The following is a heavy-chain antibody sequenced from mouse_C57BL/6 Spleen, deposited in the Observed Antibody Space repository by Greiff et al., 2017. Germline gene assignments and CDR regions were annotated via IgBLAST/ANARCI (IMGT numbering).Heavy chain of an antibody. J-gene: IGHJ2*01. V-gene: IGHV1-82*01. CDR3: ARDGSSYGNFDY. Sequence: QVQLQQSGPELVKPGASVKISCKASGYAFSSSWMNWVKQRPGKGLEWIGRIYPGDGDTNYNGKFKGKATLTADKSSSTAYMQLSSLTSEDSAVYFCARDGSSYGNFDYWGQGTTLTVSS. CDR2: IYPGDGDT. D-gene: IGHD1-1*01. CDR1: GYAFSSSW.